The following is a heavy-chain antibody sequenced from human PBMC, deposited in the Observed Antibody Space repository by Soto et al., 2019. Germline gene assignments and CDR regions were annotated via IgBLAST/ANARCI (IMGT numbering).Heavy chain of an antibody. CDR3: ARGFSSVSMDA. CDR1: GDSVSSGGYY. D-gene: IGHD6-19*01. Sequence: SETLSLACTVSGDSVSSGGYYWSWIRQPRGKGLEWIGYIYSSGSANYNPSLKSRVTISRDTSKNQISLKVASVTAADTAGYYCARGFSSVSMDAWGQGTTVTVSS. J-gene: IGHJ6*02. V-gene: IGHV4-61*08. CDR2: IYSSGSA.